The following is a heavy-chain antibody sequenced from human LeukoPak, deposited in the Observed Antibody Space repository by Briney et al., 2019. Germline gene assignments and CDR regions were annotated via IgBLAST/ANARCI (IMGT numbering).Heavy chain of an antibody. CDR2: INPNSGGT. D-gene: IGHD3-10*01. Sequence: ASVKVSCKASGYTFTGYYMHWVRQAPGQGLEWMGWINPNSGGTNYAQKFQGRVTMTRDTSISTAYMELSRLRSDDTAVYYCARDFRLAVNSFDPWGQGPLVTVSS. J-gene: IGHJ5*02. CDR1: GYTFTGYY. CDR3: ARDFRLAVNSFDP. V-gene: IGHV1-2*02.